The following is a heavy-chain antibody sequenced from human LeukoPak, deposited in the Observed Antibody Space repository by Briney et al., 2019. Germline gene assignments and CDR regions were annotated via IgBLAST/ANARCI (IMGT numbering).Heavy chain of an antibody. CDR1: GFTFSSYG. V-gene: IGHV3-30*18. CDR2: ISYDGSNK. CDR3: AKGPYSSSWTPDY. Sequence: AGGSLRLSCAASGFTFSSYGMHWVRQAPGKGLEWVAVISYDGSNKYYADSVKGRFTISRDNSKNTLYLQMNSLRAEDTAVYYCAKGPYSSSWTPDYWGQGTLVTVSS. J-gene: IGHJ4*02. D-gene: IGHD6-13*01.